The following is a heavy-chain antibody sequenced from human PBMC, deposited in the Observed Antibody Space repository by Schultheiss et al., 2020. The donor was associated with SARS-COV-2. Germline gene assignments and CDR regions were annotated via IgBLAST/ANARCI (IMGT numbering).Heavy chain of an antibody. CDR2: ISYDGSNK. CDR1: GFTFSSYA. Sequence: GGSLRLSCAASGFTFSSYAMHWVRQAPGKGLEWVAVISYDGSNKYYADSVKGRFTISRDNSKNTLYLQMNSLKTEDTAVYYCTTGGIGWELLLPYWGQGTLVTVSS. J-gene: IGHJ4*02. V-gene: IGHV3-30*04. CDR3: TTGGIGWELLLPY. D-gene: IGHD1-26*01.